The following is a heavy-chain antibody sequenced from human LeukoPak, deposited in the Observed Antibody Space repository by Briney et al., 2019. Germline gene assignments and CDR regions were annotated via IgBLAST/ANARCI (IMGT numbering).Heavy chain of an antibody. V-gene: IGHV4-61*02. CDR1: GGSISSGSYY. CDR2: IYTSGST. J-gene: IGHJ3*02. Sequence: SETLSLTCTVSGGSISSGSYYWSWLRQPAGKGLEWIGRIYTSGSTNYNPSLKSRVTISVDTSKNQFSLKLSSVTAADTAVYYCARAEHSGYDPHDAFDIWGQGTMVTVSS. D-gene: IGHD5-12*01. CDR3: ARAEHSGYDPHDAFDI.